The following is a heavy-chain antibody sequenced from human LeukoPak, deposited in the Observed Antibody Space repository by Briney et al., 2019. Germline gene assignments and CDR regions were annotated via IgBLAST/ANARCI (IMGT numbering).Heavy chain of an antibody. CDR3: ARHAAVEGSSGWSPLWWFDP. D-gene: IGHD6-19*01. CDR2: INPSGST. Sequence: TSETLSLTCAVYGGSFSGYYWSWIRQPPGMGLEWIGEINPSGSTNYNPSLESRVTISVDTSKNQFSLKLSSVTAADTAVYYCARHAAVEGSSGWSPLWWFDPWGQGTLVTVSS. J-gene: IGHJ5*02. V-gene: IGHV4-34*01. CDR1: GGSFSGYY.